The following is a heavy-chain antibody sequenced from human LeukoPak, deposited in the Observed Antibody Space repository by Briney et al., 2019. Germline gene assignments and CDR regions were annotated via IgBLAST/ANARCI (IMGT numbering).Heavy chain of an antibody. CDR2: IYYSGST. Sequence: SETLSLTCTVSGGSISSGGYYWSWIRQHPGKGLEWIGYIYYSGSTYYNPSLKSRVTISVDTSKNQFSLKLSSVTAADTAVYYCARVPSRIAVAGTYWFDPWGQGTLVTVSS. D-gene: IGHD6-13*01. CDR3: ARVPSRIAVAGTYWFDP. CDR1: GGSISSGGYY. J-gene: IGHJ5*02. V-gene: IGHV4-31*03.